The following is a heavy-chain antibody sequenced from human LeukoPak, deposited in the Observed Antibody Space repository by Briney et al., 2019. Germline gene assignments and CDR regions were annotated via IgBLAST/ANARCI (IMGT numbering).Heavy chain of an antibody. Sequence: GRSLRLSCAASGFTFSSYGMHWVRQAPGKGLEWVAVIWYDASNRYYADSVKGRFTISRDNSKNTLYLQTNSLRAEDTAVYFCARDLAAAATWFDPWGQGTLVTVSS. CDR1: GFTFSSYG. V-gene: IGHV3-33*01. CDR2: IWYDASNR. CDR3: ARDLAAAATWFDP. J-gene: IGHJ5*02. D-gene: IGHD6-13*01.